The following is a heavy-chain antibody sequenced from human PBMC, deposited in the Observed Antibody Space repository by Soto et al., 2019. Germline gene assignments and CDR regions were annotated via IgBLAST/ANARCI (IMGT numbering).Heavy chain of an antibody. CDR3: ARDSIKAVAGTALDY. V-gene: IGHV3-33*01. CDR1: GFTFSSYG. CDR2: IWYDGSNK. Sequence: GGSLRLSCAASGFTFSSYGMHWVRQAPGKGLEWVAVIWYDGSNKYYADSVKGRFTISRDNSKNTLYLQMNSLRAEDTAVYYCARDSIKAVAGTALDYWGQGTLVTVSS. J-gene: IGHJ4*02. D-gene: IGHD6-19*01.